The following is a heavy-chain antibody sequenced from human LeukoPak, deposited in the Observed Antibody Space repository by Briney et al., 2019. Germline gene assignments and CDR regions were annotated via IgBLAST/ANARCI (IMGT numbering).Heavy chain of an antibody. J-gene: IGHJ4*02. Sequence: PGGSLRLSCAASGFTFSSYSMNWVRQAPGKGLEWVSSISSSSSYIYYADSVKGRFTISRDNAKNSLYLQMSSLRAEDTAVYYCARDIKDRFGYSSSGFDYWGQGTLVTVSS. D-gene: IGHD6-6*01. CDR3: ARDIKDRFGYSSSGFDY. CDR2: ISSSSSYI. CDR1: GFTFSSYS. V-gene: IGHV3-21*01.